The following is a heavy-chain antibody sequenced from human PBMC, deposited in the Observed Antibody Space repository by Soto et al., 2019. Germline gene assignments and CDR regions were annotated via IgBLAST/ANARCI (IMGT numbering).Heavy chain of an antibody. CDR1: GGSFSGYY. CDR3: ARGPRYCSGGSCYLYYYYGMDV. V-gene: IGHV4-34*01. Sequence: QVQLQQWGAGLLKPSETLSLTCAVYGGSFSGYYWSWIRQPPGKGLEWIGEINHSGSTNYNPSLKSRVTISVDTSKNQFSLKLSSVTAADTAVYYCARGPRYCSGGSCYLYYYYGMDVWGQGTAVTVSS. CDR2: INHSGST. D-gene: IGHD2-15*01. J-gene: IGHJ6*02.